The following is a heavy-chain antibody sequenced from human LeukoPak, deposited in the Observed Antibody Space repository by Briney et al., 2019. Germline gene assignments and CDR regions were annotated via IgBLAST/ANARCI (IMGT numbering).Heavy chain of an antibody. Sequence: SETLSFTGAGSGDSISSSNWWRWVRQPPGEGLGWIGEIYHSGSTNYNPSLRSRVTISVDKSKNQFSLKLSSVTAADTAAYFCARVAYSGYDNRGGFDYWGQGTLVTVSS. V-gene: IGHV4-4*02. CDR3: ARVAYSGYDNRGGFDY. D-gene: IGHD5-12*01. CDR2: IYHSGST. CDR1: GDSISSSNW. J-gene: IGHJ4*02.